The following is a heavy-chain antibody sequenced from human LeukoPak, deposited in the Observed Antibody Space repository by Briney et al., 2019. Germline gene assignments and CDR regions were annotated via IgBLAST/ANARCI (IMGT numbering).Heavy chain of an antibody. CDR2: ISYDGGNK. V-gene: IGHV3-30*18. D-gene: IGHD3-3*01. Sequence: GGSLRLSCAASGFTFSSYGMHWVRQAPGKGLEWVAVISYDGGNKYYADSVKGRFTISRDNSKNTLYLQMNSLRAEDTAVYYCAKAPGDDFWSGDLWGQGTLVTVSS. CDR1: GFTFSSYG. CDR3: AKAPGDDFWSGDL. J-gene: IGHJ4*02.